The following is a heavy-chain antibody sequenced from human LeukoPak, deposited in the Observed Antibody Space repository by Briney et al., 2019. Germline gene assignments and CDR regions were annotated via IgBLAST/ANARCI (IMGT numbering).Heavy chain of an antibody. J-gene: IGHJ6*03. D-gene: IGHD3-22*01. CDR3: ARDVRGSSGRYYYYYMDV. Sequence: SETLSLTCTVSGGSISSSTYYWGWIRQPPGKGLEWIGSIYYSGSTYYNPSLKSRVTISVDTSKNQFSLKLSSVTAADTAVYYCARDVRGSSGRYYYYYMDVWGKGTTVTVSS. CDR1: GGSISSSTYY. CDR2: IYYSGST. V-gene: IGHV4-39*07.